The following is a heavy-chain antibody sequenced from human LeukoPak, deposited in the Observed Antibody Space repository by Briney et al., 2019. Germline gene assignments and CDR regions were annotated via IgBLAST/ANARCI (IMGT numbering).Heavy chain of an antibody. CDR1: GFTFSSYA. D-gene: IGHD6-25*01. Sequence: TGGALRLSCAASGFTFSSYAMSWVRQAPGKGLEWVSAISGSGGSTYYADSVKGRFTISRDNSKNTLYLQMNSLGAEDTAVYYCAKETSGHNWFDPWGQGTLVTVSS. V-gene: IGHV3-23*01. J-gene: IGHJ5*02. CDR3: AKETSGHNWFDP. CDR2: ISGSGGST.